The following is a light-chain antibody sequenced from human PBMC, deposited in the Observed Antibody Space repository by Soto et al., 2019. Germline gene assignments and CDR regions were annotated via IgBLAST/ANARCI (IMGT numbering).Light chain of an antibody. CDR1: SSDIGGYNY. V-gene: IGLV2-14*01. Sequence: QSVLPQPGSLSGSPGQSITISCTGTSSDIGGYNYVSWYQQHPGKAPKLMIYEVTNRPSGVSTRFSGSKSGNTASLTISGLQAEDDADYYCCSFTSGNTAYVFGTGTKVTVL. CDR3: CSFTSGNTAYV. CDR2: EVT. J-gene: IGLJ1*01.